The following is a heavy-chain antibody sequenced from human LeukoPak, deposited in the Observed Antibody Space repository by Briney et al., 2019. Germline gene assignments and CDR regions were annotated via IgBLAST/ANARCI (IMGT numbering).Heavy chain of an antibody. CDR1: GFTFSSYA. CDR2: ISYDGSNK. Sequence: GGSLRLSCAASGFTFSSYAMSWVRQAPGKGLEWVAVISYDGSNKYYADSVKGRFTISRDNSKNTLYLQMNSLRAEDTAVYYCAKDYETNFDYWGQGTLVTVSS. J-gene: IGHJ4*02. CDR3: AKDYETNFDY. V-gene: IGHV3-30*18. D-gene: IGHD3-16*01.